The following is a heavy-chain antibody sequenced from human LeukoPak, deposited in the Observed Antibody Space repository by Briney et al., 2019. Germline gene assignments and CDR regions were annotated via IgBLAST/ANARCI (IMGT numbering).Heavy chain of an antibody. D-gene: IGHD1-7*01. CDR2: ISSDGGST. Sequence: GGSLRLSCAASGFTFSIYAMNWVRQAPGKGLEWVSTISSDGGSTYYADSVKGRFTISRDNPKNTLYLQMNSLRAEDTAVYYCARDEGPPRYNWNYGGPDYWGQGTLVTVSS. CDR1: GFTFSIYA. CDR3: ARDEGPPRYNWNYGGPDY. J-gene: IGHJ4*02. V-gene: IGHV3-23*01.